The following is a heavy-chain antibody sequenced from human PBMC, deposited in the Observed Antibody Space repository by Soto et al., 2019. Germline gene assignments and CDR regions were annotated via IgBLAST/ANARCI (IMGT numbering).Heavy chain of an antibody. V-gene: IGHV1-8*01. CDR2: MNPNSGNT. CDR1: GYTFTSYD. CDR3: ARYSYDSSGSLDAFDI. D-gene: IGHD3-22*01. J-gene: IGHJ3*02. Sequence: ASVKVSCKASGYTFTSYDINWVRQATGQGLEWMGWMNPNSGNTGYAQKFQGRVTMTRNTSISTAYMELSSLRSEDTAVYYCARYSYDSSGSLDAFDIWGQGTMVTVSS.